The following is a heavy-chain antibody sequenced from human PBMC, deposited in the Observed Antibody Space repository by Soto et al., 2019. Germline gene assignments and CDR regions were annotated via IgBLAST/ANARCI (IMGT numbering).Heavy chain of an antibody. V-gene: IGHV4-34*01. CDR1: GGSFSGYY. Sequence: PSETLSLTCAVYGGSFSGYYWSWIRQPPGKGLEWIGEINHSGSTNYNPSLKSRVTISVDTSKNQFSLKLSSVTAADTAVYYCARGGGYGDYRAYYYYGMDVWGQGTTVTVSS. CDR3: ARGGGYGDYRAYYYYGMDV. J-gene: IGHJ6*02. D-gene: IGHD4-17*01. CDR2: INHSGST.